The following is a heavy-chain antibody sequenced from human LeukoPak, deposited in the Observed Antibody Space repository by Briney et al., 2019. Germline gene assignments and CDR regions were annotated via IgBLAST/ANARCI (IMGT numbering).Heavy chain of an antibody. J-gene: IGHJ6*02. CDR2: INNNGGST. D-gene: IGHD2-2*01. V-gene: IGHV3-23*05. CDR1: GFTFSSYA. Sequence: GGSLRLSCAASGFTFSSYAMSWVRQAPGKGLEWVSHINNNGGSTSYADSVKGRFTISRDNSKNTLYLQMNSLRAEDTAVYYCASSEFVVVKRERPDYYYYYGMDVWGQGTTVTVSS. CDR3: ASSEFVVVKRERPDYYYYYGMDV.